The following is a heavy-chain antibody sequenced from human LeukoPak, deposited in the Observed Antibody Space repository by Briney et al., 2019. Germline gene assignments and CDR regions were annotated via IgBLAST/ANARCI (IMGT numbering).Heavy chain of an antibody. D-gene: IGHD6-13*01. CDR2: IYSGGST. CDR3: AKVPLIAAPKHFDY. CDR1: GFTVSSNY. V-gene: IGHV3-53*01. Sequence: GGPLRLSCAASGFTVSSNYMSWVRQAPGKGLEWVSVIYSGGSTYYADSVKGRFTISRDNSKNTLYLQMNSLRAEDTAVYYCAKVPLIAAPKHFDYWGQGTLVTVSS. J-gene: IGHJ4*02.